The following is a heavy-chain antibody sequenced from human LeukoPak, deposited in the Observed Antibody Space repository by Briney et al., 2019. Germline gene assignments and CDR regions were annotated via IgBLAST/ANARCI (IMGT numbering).Heavy chain of an antibody. V-gene: IGHV7-4-1*02. CDR2: INTDTGNP. Sequence: ASVKVSCKASGYTFTSYAMHWVRQAPGQGLEWMGWINTDTGNPTYAPGFIGRFVLSLDTSVSTAYLQISSLKAEDTAVYYCARSNKVPQGYFDYWGQGTLLTVSS. CDR3: ARSNKVPQGYFDY. CDR1: GYTFTSYA. J-gene: IGHJ4*02. D-gene: IGHD1/OR15-1a*01.